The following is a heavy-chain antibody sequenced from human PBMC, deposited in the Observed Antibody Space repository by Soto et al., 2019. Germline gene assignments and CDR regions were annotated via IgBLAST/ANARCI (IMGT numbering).Heavy chain of an antibody. CDR1: GFIVRSYW. J-gene: IGHJ4*02. Sequence: GGSLRLSGAEAGFIVRSYWMNWVRQAPGKGLEWVANIKQDGSEKYYVDSVKGQFTISRDNAKNSLYLQMNSLRAEDTAVYYCARGLWFGESYWGQGTLVTVSS. V-gene: IGHV3-7*01. D-gene: IGHD3-10*01. CDR3: ARGLWFGESY. CDR2: IKQDGSEK.